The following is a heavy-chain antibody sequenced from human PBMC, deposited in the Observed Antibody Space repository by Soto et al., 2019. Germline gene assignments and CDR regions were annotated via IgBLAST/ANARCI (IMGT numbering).Heavy chain of an antibody. J-gene: IGHJ4*02. V-gene: IGHV4-39*01. Sequence: SETLSLTCTVSGGSISSSSYYWGWIRQPPGKGLEWIGSIYYSGSTYYNPSLKSRVTISVDTSKNQFSLKLSSVTAADTAVYYCARHLVTRGDYFDYWGQGTLVTVSS. CDR3: ARHLVTRGDYFDY. D-gene: IGHD2-21*02. CDR1: GGSISSSSYY. CDR2: IYYSGST.